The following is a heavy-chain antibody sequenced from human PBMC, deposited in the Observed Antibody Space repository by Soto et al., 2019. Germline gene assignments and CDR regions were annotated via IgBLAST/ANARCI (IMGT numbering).Heavy chain of an antibody. Sequence: ASVKVSCKASGYTLTTYAMHWVRQAPGQRLEWMGWINAANGNTKYSQKFQGRVTITRDTSASTAYMELSSLRSEDTAVYYCARSLMNTAMVTFYYFDYWGQGTLVTVSS. CDR3: ARSLMNTAMVTFYYFDY. D-gene: IGHD5-18*01. J-gene: IGHJ4*02. V-gene: IGHV1-3*01. CDR1: GYTLTTYA. CDR2: INAANGNT.